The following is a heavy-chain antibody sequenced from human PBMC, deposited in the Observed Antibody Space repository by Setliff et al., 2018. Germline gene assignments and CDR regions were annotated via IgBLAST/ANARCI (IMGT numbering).Heavy chain of an antibody. D-gene: IGHD3-10*01. CDR2: ISPDSIHI. CDR1: GFSFRTFS. CDR3: ARAGSCGATNCSPFDY. J-gene: IGHJ4*02. V-gene: IGHV3-21*01. Sequence: GSLRLSCAASGFSFRTFSMHWVRQAPGKGLEWVSSISPDSIHIYYADSVKGRFTISRDNARDSLYLQMNSLSAEDTAVYYGARAGSCGATNCSPFDYWGQGTLVTVSS.